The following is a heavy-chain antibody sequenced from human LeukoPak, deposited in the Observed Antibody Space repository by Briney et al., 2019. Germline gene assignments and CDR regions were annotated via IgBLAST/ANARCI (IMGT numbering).Heavy chain of an antibody. CDR3: ARDVDYYYMDV. J-gene: IGHJ6*03. Sequence: GGPMSLCWASSGFIFSSYSVNWVRKAPRKGVEWVSSISSSSSYISYADSVKGRFTIPRDNAKNSLYLQMNSLRAEDTAVYYCARDVDYYYMDVWGKGTTVTVSS. D-gene: IGHD2-15*01. V-gene: IGHV3-21*01. CDR2: ISSSSSYI. CDR1: GFIFSSYS.